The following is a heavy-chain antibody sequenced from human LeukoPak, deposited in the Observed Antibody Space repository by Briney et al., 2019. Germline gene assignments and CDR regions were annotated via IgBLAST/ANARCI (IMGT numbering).Heavy chain of an antibody. D-gene: IGHD6-19*01. Sequence: TGGSLRLSCAASGFTFSSYAMSWLRRARGEGLESVSGISSIGSSTYYADSVKDRFTNTRENSKTALYLQTNSLTAEDTAVYYCARGSSSLDPWGQGTLVTVSS. CDR2: ISSIGSST. CDR3: ARGSSSLDP. CDR1: GFTFSSYA. V-gene: IGHV3-23*01. J-gene: IGHJ5*02.